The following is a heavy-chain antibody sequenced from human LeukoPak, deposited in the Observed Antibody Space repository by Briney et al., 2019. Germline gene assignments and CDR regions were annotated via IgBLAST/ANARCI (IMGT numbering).Heavy chain of an antibody. CDR1: GGTFISYA. CDR2: IIPIFGTA. V-gene: IGHV1-69*05. Sequence: SVKVSCKASGGTFISYAISWVRQAPGQGLEWMGRIIPIFGTANYAQKFQGRVTITTDESTSTAYMELSSLRSEDTAVYYCARDPYSSGPMDVWGKGTTVTVSS. J-gene: IGHJ6*03. D-gene: IGHD6-19*01. CDR3: ARDPYSSGPMDV.